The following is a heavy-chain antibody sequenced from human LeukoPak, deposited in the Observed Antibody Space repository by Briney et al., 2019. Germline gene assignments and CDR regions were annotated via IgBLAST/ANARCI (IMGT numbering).Heavy chain of an antibody. V-gene: IGHV3-23*01. D-gene: IGHD2-8*02. J-gene: IGHJ4*02. CDR3: ATYRQVLLPFES. CDR1: GFTFSSYG. Sequence: GGTLRLSCAASGFTFSSYGMSWVRQAPGKGLEWVSAISGSGGSTYYADSVKGRFTISRDNSKNTLYLQMNSLRAEDTAIYYCATYRQVLLPFESWGQGTLVTVSS. CDR2: ISGSGGST.